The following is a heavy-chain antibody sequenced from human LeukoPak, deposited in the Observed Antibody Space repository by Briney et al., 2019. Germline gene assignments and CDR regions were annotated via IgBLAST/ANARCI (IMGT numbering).Heavy chain of an antibody. V-gene: IGHV1-18*01. D-gene: IGHD2-2*02. CDR1: VYTFTSYG. CDR2: ISAYNGNT. Sequence: ASVNVSCKAAVYTFTSYGISGVGQAPGQGLEWMGWISAYNGNTNYAQKLQGRVTMTTDTSTSTAYMELRSLRSDDTAVYYCARGRVVPAAIDYWGQGTLVTVSS. CDR3: ARGRVVPAAIDY. J-gene: IGHJ4*02.